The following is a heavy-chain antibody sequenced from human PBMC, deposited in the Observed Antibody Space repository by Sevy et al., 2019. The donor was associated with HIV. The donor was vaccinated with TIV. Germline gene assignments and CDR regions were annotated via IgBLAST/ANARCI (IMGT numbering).Heavy chain of an antibody. CDR1: GYTFTGYY. V-gene: IGHV1-2*02. D-gene: IGHD2-2*01. J-gene: IGHJ3*02. CDR2: INPKSGGT. CDR3: AGSRGQLLVDAFDI. Sequence: ASVKVSCKASGYTFTGYYMHWVRQAPGQGLEWMGWINPKSGGTNYAQKFQGRVTMTRETSISTAYMELRRLGSDDTAVYYCAGSRGQLLVDAFDIWGQGTMVTVSS.